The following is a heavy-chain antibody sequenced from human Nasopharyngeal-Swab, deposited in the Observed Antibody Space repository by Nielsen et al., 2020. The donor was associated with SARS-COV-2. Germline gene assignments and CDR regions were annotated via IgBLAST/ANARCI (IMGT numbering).Heavy chain of an antibody. CDR2: ISYDGSNK. CDR1: GFTFSSYA. J-gene: IGHJ5*02. V-gene: IGHV3-30-3*01. CDR3: ARDWANYYGSGALLLWWFDP. Sequence: GGSLRLSCAASGFTFSSYAMHWVRQAPGKGLEWVAVISYDGSNKYYADSVKGRFTISRDNSKNTLYLQMNSLRAEDTAVYYCARDWANYYGSGALLLWWFDPWGQGTLVTVSS. D-gene: IGHD3-10*01.